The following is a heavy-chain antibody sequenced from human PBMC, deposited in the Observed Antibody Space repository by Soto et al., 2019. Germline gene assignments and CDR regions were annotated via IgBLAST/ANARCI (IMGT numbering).Heavy chain of an antibody. CDR2: IIPIFGTA. D-gene: IGHD3-10*01. J-gene: IGHJ6*02. Sequence: SVKVSCKASGGTYSSYVISWVRQAPGQGLEWMGGIIPIFGTANYAQKFQGRVTITADESTSKAYMELSSLRSEDTTVYYCARSITMVRGVINGYYYYGMDVWGQGTTVTVSS. CDR3: ARSITMVRGVINGYYYYGMDV. CDR1: GGTYSSYV. V-gene: IGHV1-69*13.